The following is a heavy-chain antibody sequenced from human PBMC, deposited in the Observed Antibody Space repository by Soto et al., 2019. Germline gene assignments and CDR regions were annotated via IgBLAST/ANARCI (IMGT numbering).Heavy chain of an antibody. J-gene: IGHJ6*02. CDR3: ASSSGYHYYYYGMDV. V-gene: IGHV3-53*01. Sequence: SLRLSCAASGFTVSSNYMSWVRQAPGKGLEWVSVIYSGGSTYYADSVKGRFTISRDNSKNTLYLQMNSLRAEDTAVYYCASSSGYHYYYYGMDVWGQGTTVTVSS. CDR2: IYSGGST. D-gene: IGHD3-10*01. CDR1: GFTVSSNY.